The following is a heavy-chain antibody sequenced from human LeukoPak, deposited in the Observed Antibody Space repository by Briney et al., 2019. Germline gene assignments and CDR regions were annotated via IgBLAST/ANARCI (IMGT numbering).Heavy chain of an antibody. Sequence: SETLSLTCAASGGTISCCSYYWSWIRQPAGQGLEWIGRIYASGSTNYNPYLQSRLTISVDTSKNHYSLKLSPVTAADTAVYYCARGYGSATLLYYYSYYMDVWGKGTTVTVSS. D-gene: IGHD5-12*01. J-gene: IGHJ6*03. CDR3: ARGYGSATLLYYYSYYMDV. CDR2: IYASGST. V-gene: IGHV4-61*02. CDR1: GGTISCCSYY.